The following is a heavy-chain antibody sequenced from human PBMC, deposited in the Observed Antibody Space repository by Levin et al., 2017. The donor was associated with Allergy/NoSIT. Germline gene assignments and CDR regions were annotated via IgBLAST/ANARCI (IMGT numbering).Heavy chain of an antibody. CDR1: GYTFTSYG. Sequence: ASVKVSCKASGYTFTSYGISWVRQAPGQGLEWMGWISAYNGNTNYAQKLQGRVTMTTDTSTSTAYMELRSLRSDDTAVYYCARDPLMATSYYYYYYGMDVWGQGTTVTVSS. CDR3: ARDPLMATSYYYYYYGMDV. D-gene: IGHD5-24*01. CDR2: ISAYNGNT. J-gene: IGHJ6*02. V-gene: IGHV1-18*01.